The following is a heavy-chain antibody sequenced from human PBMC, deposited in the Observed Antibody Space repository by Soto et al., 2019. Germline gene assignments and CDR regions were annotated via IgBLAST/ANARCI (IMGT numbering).Heavy chain of an antibody. CDR2: ISAYNRNT. J-gene: IGHJ4*02. D-gene: IGHD6-13*01. CDR3: ARDGYSTDFAS. V-gene: IGHV1-18*01. CDR1: GYTFTSYG. Sequence: QVQLVQSGAEVKKPGAAVKVSCKASGYTFTSYGISWVRQAPGQGLEWLGWISAYNRNTNYAQKLQCRVTMPTATSTSPAYMELRSLRSDDTAVYYCARDGYSTDFASLGQGTLVTVSS.